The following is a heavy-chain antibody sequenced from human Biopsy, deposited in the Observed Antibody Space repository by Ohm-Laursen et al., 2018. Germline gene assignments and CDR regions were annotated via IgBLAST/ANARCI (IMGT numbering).Heavy chain of an antibody. D-gene: IGHD3-9*01. V-gene: IGHV1-2*02. CDR3: AIDGNDFLTDYLKIDQ. Sequence: SSVKVSCKASGYTFTGYYSHWVRQAPGQGLEWVGWINPKSGGTHYLEKFRGRVTMTRDTSISTAYMEVSSLRSDDTAVYYCAIDGNDFLTDYLKIDQWGQGTLVTVSS. CDR2: INPKSGGT. CDR1: GYTFTGYY. J-gene: IGHJ4*02.